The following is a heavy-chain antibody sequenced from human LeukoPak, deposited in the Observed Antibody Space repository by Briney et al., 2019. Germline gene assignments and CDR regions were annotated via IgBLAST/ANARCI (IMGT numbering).Heavy chain of an antibody. Sequence: GGSLRLSCAASGFTFSSYGMSWVRQAPGKGLEWVSAISGSGGSTYYADSVKGRFTISRDNAKNSLCLQMNSLRAEDTAVYYCARVRDPPYYYYMDVWGKGTPVTVSS. J-gene: IGHJ6*03. CDR3: ARVRDPPYYYYMDV. V-gene: IGHV3-23*01. CDR1: GFTFSSYG. CDR2: ISGSGGST.